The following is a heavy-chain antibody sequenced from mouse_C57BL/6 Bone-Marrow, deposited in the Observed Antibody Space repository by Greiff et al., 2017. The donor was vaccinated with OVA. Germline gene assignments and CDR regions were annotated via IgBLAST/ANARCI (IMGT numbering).Heavy chain of an antibody. Sequence: QVQLQQPGAELVKPGASVKMSCKASGYTFTSYWITWVKQRPGQGLEWIGDIYPGSGSNNYNEKFKSKATLTVDTSSSTAYMQLSSLTSEDSAVYYCARPYYYGSSYGYWGQGTTLTVSS. CDR2: IYPGSGSN. CDR3: ARPYYYGSSYGY. D-gene: IGHD1-1*01. V-gene: IGHV1-55*01. CDR1: GYTFTSYW. J-gene: IGHJ2*01.